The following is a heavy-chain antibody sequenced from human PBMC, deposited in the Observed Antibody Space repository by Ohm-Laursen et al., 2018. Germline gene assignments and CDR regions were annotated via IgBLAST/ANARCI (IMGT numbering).Heavy chain of an antibody. Sequence: GSLRLSCAASGFSFSTYTMNWVRQAPGKGLEWFSGISGRYNSTYYADSVKGRFTISRDNSKNTLYLQMNSLRPEDTAVYYCARLLSGSSPEDYWGQGTLVTVSS. CDR3: ARLLSGSSPEDY. CDR2: ISGRYNST. V-gene: IGHV3-23*01. J-gene: IGHJ4*02. CDR1: GFSFSTYT. D-gene: IGHD1-26*01.